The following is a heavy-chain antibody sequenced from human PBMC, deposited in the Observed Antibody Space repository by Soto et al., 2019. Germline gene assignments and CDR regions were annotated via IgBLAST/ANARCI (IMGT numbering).Heavy chain of an antibody. CDR3: ARVGQGVVRGGWFDP. V-gene: IGHV1-18*01. Sequence: QVQLVQSGAEVNKPGASVKVSCKASGYTFTSYGISWVRQAPGQGLEWMGWISAYNGNTNYAQKLQGRVTMTTDTSTSTAYMGLRSLRSADTAVYSCARVGQGVVRGGWFDPWGQGTLVTVSS. D-gene: IGHD6-19*01. CDR1: GYTFTSYG. CDR2: ISAYNGNT. J-gene: IGHJ5*02.